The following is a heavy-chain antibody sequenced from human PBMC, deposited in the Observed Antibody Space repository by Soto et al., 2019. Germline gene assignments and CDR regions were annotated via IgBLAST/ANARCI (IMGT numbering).Heavy chain of an antibody. J-gene: IGHJ5*02. Sequence: SGPTLVNPTQTLTLTCTFSGFSLSTSGVGVGWIRQPPGKALEWLALIYWNDDKRYSPSLKSRLTITKDTSKNQVVLTMTNMDPVDTATYYCAHSYCSSTSCYSNRSWFDPWGQGTLVTVSS. D-gene: IGHD2-2*01. CDR3: AHSYCSSTSCYSNRSWFDP. CDR1: GFSLSTSGVG. CDR2: IYWNDDK. V-gene: IGHV2-5*01.